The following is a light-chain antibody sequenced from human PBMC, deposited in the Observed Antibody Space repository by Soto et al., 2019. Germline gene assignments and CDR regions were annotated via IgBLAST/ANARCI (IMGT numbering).Light chain of an antibody. CDR2: GAS. CDR1: QSVSSN. CDR3: QHYNNWPLT. V-gene: IGKV3-15*01. J-gene: IGKJ4*01. Sequence: EIVMTQSPATLSVSPRERATLSCRASQSVSSNLAWYQQKPGQAPRLLIYGASTRATGIPARFSGSGSGTEFTLTISSLQSEDFALYYCQHYNNWPLTFGGGTKVDI.